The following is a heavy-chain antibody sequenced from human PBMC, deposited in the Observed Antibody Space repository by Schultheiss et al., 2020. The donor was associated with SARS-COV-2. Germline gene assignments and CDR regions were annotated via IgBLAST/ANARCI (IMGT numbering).Heavy chain of an antibody. J-gene: IGHJ4*02. V-gene: IGHV4-30-2*01. D-gene: IGHD6-6*01. CDR2: IYHSGST. CDR1: GGSISSGGYS. Sequence: SETLSLTCAVSGGSISSGGYSWSWIRQPPGKGLEWIGYIYHSGSTNYNPSLKSRVTISVDTSKNQFSLKLSSVTAADTAVYYCARRVAARPYYFDYWGQGTLVTVSS. CDR3: ARRVAARPYYFDY.